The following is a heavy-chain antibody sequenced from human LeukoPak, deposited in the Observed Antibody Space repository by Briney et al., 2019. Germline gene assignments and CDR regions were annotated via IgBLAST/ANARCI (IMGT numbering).Heavy chain of an antibody. V-gene: IGHV4-39*07. Sequence: PSETLSLTCTVSGGSISSSSYYWGWIRQPPGKGLEWIGSIYYSGSTYYNPSLKSRVTISVDTSKNQFSLKLSSVTAADTAVYYCARDQGSIGHWFDPWGQRTLVTVSS. CDR3: ARDQGSIGHWFDP. CDR2: IYYSGST. J-gene: IGHJ5*02. CDR1: GGSISSSSYY. D-gene: IGHD2-2*01.